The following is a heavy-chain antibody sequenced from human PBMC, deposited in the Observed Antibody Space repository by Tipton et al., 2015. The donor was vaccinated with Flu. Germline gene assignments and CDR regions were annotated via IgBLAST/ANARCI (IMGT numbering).Heavy chain of an antibody. D-gene: IGHD2-2*01. CDR2: IKEDGNEK. V-gene: IGHV3-7*01. CDR3: ARDRCSSSSCFFDY. Sequence: SLRLSCVASGFTFSRYWMSWVRQAPGKGLEWVANIKEDGNEKHYVDSVKGRFTISRDNAKNSLYLQMNNLRADDTAVYYCARDRCSSSSCFFDYWGQGTLVTVSS. CDR1: GFTFSRYW. J-gene: IGHJ4*02.